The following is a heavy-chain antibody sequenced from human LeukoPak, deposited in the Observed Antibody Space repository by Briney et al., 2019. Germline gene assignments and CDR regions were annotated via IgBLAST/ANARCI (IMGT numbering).Heavy chain of an antibody. V-gene: IGHV5-51*01. D-gene: IGHD3-3*01. CDR3: ARDSVYYDFWSGSFDY. Sequence: GESLKISCKGSGYSFTSYWIGWVRQMPGKGLEWMGIIYPGDSDTRYSPSFQGQVTISADKSISTAYLQWSSLKASDTAMYYCARDSVYYDFWSGSFDYWGQGTLVTVSS. CDR1: GYSFTSYW. CDR2: IYPGDSDT. J-gene: IGHJ4*02.